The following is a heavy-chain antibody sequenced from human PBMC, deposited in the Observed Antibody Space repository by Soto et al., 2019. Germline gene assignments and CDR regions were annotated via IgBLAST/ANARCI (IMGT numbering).Heavy chain of an antibody. CDR1: GFTFSSYA. D-gene: IGHD3-3*01. J-gene: IGHJ6*02. CDR2: ISYDGSNK. V-gene: IGHV3-30-3*01. CDR3: ARDEIRFSWAYGMDV. Sequence: QVQLVESGGGVVQPGRSLRLSCAASGFTFSSYAMHWVRQAPGKGLEWVAVISYDGSNKYYADSVKGRFTISRDNSKNTLYLQMNSLRAEDTAVYYCARDEIRFSWAYGMDVWGQGTTVTSSS.